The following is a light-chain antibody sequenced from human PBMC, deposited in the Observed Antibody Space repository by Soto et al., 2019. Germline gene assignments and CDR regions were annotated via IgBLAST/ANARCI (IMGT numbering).Light chain of an antibody. J-gene: IGLJ3*02. CDR1: SSDVGGYKY. CDR2: DVT. CDR3: SSYAGSYTWV. V-gene: IGLV2-11*01. Sequence: QSALLQPRSVSGSPGQSVTISCTGTSSDVGGYKYVAWYQHHPGQAPKLMISDVTKRPSGVPDRFSGSKSGNTASLTISGLQAEDEADYYCSSYAGSYTWVFGGGTKLPVL.